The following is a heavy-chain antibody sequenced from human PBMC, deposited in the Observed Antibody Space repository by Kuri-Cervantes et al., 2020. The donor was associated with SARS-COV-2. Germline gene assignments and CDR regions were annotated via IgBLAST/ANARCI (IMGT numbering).Heavy chain of an antibody. CDR2: IYYSGST. J-gene: IGHJ3*02. Sequence: ESLKISCTVSGGSISSYYWSGIRQPPGKGLEWIGYIYYSGSTNYNPSLKSRVTISVDTSKNQFSLKLSSVTAADTAVYYCARRSRKGYAFDIWGQGTMVTVSS. V-gene: IGHV4-59*08. CDR3: ARRSRKGYAFDI. CDR1: GGSISSYY.